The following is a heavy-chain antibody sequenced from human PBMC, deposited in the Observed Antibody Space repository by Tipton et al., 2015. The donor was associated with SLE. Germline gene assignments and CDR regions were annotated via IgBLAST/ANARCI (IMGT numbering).Heavy chain of an antibody. CDR3: ARDLSGEFDF. J-gene: IGHJ4*02. Sequence: TLSLTCTVSGGSLSTYYWSWVRQAPGKGLEWIGYMYYSGFTKYNPSLSSRVTISIDTSKNQFSLKLNTVTAADTAVYYCARDLSGEFDFWGQGTLVTVSS. V-gene: IGHV4-59*01. CDR1: GGSLSTYY. D-gene: IGHD3-10*01. CDR2: MYYSGFT.